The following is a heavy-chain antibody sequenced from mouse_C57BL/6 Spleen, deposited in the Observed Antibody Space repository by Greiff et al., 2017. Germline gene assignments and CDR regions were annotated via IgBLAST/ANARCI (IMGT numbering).Heavy chain of an antibody. V-gene: IGHV1-5*01. CDR1: GYTFTSYW. CDR3: TRGGYYYGSSYEDAMDY. D-gene: IGHD1-1*01. CDR2: IYPGNSDT. J-gene: IGHJ4*01. Sequence: EVQLQQSGTVLARPGASVTMSCKTSGYTFTSYWMHWVKQRPGQGLEWIGAIYPGNSDTSYNQKFKGKAKLTAVTSASTAYMELSSLTNEDSAVYYCTRGGYYYGSSYEDAMDYWGQGTSVTVSS.